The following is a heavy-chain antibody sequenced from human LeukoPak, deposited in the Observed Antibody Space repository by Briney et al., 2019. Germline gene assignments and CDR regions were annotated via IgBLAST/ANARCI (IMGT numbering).Heavy chain of an antibody. Sequence: PSETLSLTCTVSGGSISPYYWSWIRQSPGEGLEWIGYISYRGTTNYNPSLKSRITISVDTSKNQFSLKVISVTAADTAVYYCVREHDWGDFDYWGQGTLVTVSS. J-gene: IGHJ4*02. CDR2: ISYRGTT. V-gene: IGHV4-59*01. D-gene: IGHD3-9*01. CDR1: GGSISPYY. CDR3: VREHDWGDFDY.